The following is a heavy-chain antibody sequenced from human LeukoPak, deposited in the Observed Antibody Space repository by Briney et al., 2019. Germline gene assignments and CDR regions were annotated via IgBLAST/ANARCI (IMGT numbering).Heavy chain of an antibody. J-gene: IGHJ4*02. CDR3: AKGPLIEVAGTTWDY. Sequence: GGSLRLSCVVSGFTFSSYAMGWVRQAPGKRLEWVSAISGSGGSTYYADSVKGWFTISRDNSKNTLYLQMNSLRADDTAVYFCAKGPLIEVAGTTWDYWGQGTLVTVSS. D-gene: IGHD6-19*01. CDR2: ISGSGGST. CDR1: GFTFSSYA. V-gene: IGHV3-23*01.